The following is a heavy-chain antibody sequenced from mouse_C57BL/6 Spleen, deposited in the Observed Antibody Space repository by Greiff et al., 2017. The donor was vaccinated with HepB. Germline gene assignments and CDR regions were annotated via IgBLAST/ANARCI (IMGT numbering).Heavy chain of an antibody. CDR2: IDPETGGT. J-gene: IGHJ2*01. Sequence: QVQIQQSGAELVRPGDSVTLSCKASGYTFTDYEMHWVKQTPVHGLEWIGAIDPETGGTAYNQKFKGKAILTADKSSSTAYMELRSLTSADSAVYYCTRDYGSLYFDYWGQGTTLTVSS. CDR1: GYTFTDYE. D-gene: IGHD1-1*01. V-gene: IGHV1-15*01. CDR3: TRDYGSLYFDY.